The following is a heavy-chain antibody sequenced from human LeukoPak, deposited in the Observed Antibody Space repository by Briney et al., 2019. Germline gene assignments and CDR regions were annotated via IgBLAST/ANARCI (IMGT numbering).Heavy chain of an antibody. CDR2: LYYDGDT. V-gene: IGHV4-39*07. J-gene: IGHJ3*02. Sequence: SETLSLTCTVSGGSISSSFSYWGWFRQPPGKGLEWIGGLYYDGDTYHTYSNPSLKSRVTISRDTSKNQFSLNLSSVTAADTAVYYCARRFSGSYYVAEYAFDIWGQGTMVTVSS. CDR1: GGSISSSFSY. CDR3: ARRFSGSYYVAEYAFDI. D-gene: IGHD1-26*01.